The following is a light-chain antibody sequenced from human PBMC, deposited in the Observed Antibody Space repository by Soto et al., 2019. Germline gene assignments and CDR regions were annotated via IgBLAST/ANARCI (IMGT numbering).Light chain of an antibody. CDR2: GDN. Sequence: QSVLTQPTSASGTPGQRVTISCSGSGSSIGTNTVNWYRQLPGTAPKLLIYGDNQRPSGVPERFSGSTSGTSASLAISGLQSEYEADYYCAAWDGSLNNVLFGGGTKLTVL. CDR1: GSSIGTNT. CDR3: AAWDGSLNNVL. J-gene: IGLJ2*01. V-gene: IGLV1-44*01.